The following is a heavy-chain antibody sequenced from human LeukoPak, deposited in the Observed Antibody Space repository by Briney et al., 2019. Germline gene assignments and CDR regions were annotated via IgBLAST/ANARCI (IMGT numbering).Heavy chain of an antibody. CDR3: ASGMIVVVQDAFDI. V-gene: IGHV3-7*01. CDR1: GFTFSSYW. Sequence: PGGSLTLSCAASGFTFSSYWMTWVRQAPGKGLEWVANIKQDGSEKNYVDSVKGRFTISRDNAKNSLYLQMNSLRAEDTAVYYCASGMIVVVQDAFDIWGQGTMVTVSS. D-gene: IGHD3-22*01. J-gene: IGHJ3*02. CDR2: IKQDGSEK.